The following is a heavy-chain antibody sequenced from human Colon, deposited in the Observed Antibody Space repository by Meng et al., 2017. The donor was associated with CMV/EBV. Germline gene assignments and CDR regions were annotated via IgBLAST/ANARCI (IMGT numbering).Heavy chain of an antibody. CDR3: ARDSRYQGWFDR. V-gene: IGHV3-30*02. CDR1: GFAFSSYG. CDR2: IRFDGSIK. D-gene: IGHD2-2*01. Sequence: GESLKISCAASGFAFSSYGLHWVRQAPGKGLQWVGFIRFDGSIKYYEDSVMGRFTISRDDSKNTMYLEMNSLRAEDTALYYCARDSRYQGWFDRWGQGTLVTVSS. J-gene: IGHJ5*02.